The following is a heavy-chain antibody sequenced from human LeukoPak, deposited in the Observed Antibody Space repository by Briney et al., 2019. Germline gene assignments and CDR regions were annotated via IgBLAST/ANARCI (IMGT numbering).Heavy chain of an antibody. V-gene: IGHV4-59*01. CDR1: GGSLSSYY. CDR3: ARVIQQLGLYNWFDP. CDR2: IYYSGST. J-gene: IGHJ5*02. D-gene: IGHD6-13*01. Sequence: SETLSLTCTVSGGSLSSYYWSWIRQPPGKGLEWIGFIYYSGSTNYNPSLKSRVTISVDTSKNQFSLKLSSVTAADTAVYYCARVIQQLGLYNWFDPWGQGTLVTVSS.